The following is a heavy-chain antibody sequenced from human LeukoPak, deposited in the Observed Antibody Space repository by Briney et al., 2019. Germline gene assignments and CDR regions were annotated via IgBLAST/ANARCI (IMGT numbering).Heavy chain of an antibody. Sequence: GGSLNLPCAASGFTFSSHGIHWVRRAPGKGLEWVAVIWYDGSNKYYADSVKGRFTISRDNSKNTLYLQMNSLRAEDTAVYYCAKNQQWLPSEIYYYMFVRGEGTTVTVSS. D-gene: IGHD6-19*01. J-gene: IGHJ6*03. CDR3: AKNQQWLPSEIYYYMFV. V-gene: IGHV3-33*06. CDR1: GFTFSSHG. CDR2: IWYDGSNK.